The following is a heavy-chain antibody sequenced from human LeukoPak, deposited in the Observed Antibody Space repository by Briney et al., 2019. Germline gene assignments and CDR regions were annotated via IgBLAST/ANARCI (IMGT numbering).Heavy chain of an antibody. CDR2: INANSGGT. Sequence: GASVKVSCEASGYTFSGYYMHWVRQAPGQGLEWMGRINANSGGTHYARKFQGRVTMTRDTSITTVYMELSRLRSDDTAVYYCARVSNYDSSGYCDFDYWGQGTLVTVSS. D-gene: IGHD3-22*01. CDR1: GYTFSGYY. V-gene: IGHV1-2*06. CDR3: ARVSNYDSSGYCDFDY. J-gene: IGHJ4*02.